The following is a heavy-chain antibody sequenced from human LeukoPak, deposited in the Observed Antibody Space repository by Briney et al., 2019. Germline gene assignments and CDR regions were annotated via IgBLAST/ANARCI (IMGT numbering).Heavy chain of an antibody. V-gene: IGHV1-46*01. CDR2: INPSGGRT. J-gene: IGHJ4*02. D-gene: IGHD3-16*01. CDR3: TTDYYDYVWGSYYDH. CDR1: GYIFTSHY. Sequence: GASVKVSCKASGYIFTSHYVHWVRQASGQGLEWMGLINPSGGRTTYAQRFQGRVTVTGDTSTSTVYMELSSLKTEDTAVYYCTTDYYDYVWGSYYDHWGQGTLVTVSS.